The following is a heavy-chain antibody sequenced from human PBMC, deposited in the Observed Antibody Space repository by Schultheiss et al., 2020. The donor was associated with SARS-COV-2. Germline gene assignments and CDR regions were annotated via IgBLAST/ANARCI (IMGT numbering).Heavy chain of an antibody. CDR2: IYYSGST. D-gene: IGHD3-10*01. J-gene: IGHJ6*02. CDR1: GGSISSYY. Sequence: SETLSLTCTVSGGSISSYYWSWIRQPPGKGLEWIGYIYYSGSTTYNPSLKSRVTMLLDTSKNQFSLRLSSVTAADTAVYYCVRVVRVRTGDYYYGMDVWGQGTTVTVSS. V-gene: IGHV4-59*12. CDR3: VRVVRVRTGDYYYGMDV.